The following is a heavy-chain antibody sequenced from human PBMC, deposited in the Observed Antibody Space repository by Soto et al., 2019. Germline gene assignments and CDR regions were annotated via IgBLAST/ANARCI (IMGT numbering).Heavy chain of an antibody. V-gene: IGHV4-59*01. CDR3: ASLYYDILTGQYYFDY. CDR1: GGSISSYY. Sequence: QVQLQESGPGLVKPSETLSLTCTVSGGSISSYYWSWIRQPPGKGLEWIGYIYYSGRTNYNPSLKGRVTISVDTSKNQFSLKLSSVTAADTAVYYCASLYYDILTGQYYFDYWGQGTLVTVSS. J-gene: IGHJ4*02. CDR2: IYYSGRT. D-gene: IGHD3-9*01.